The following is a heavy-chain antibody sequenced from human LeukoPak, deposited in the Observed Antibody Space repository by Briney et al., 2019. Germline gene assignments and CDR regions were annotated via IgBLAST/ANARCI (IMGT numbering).Heavy chain of an antibody. Sequence: SETLSLTCTVSGGSISGYYWSWIRQPPGKGLEWIGFIYYSESTNYNPSLESRVTISADTSKNQFSLNLSSVTAADTAVYYCARHQSTFGVVSGGMDVWGQGTTVTVSS. CDR3: ARHQSTFGVVSGGMDV. D-gene: IGHD3-16*01. J-gene: IGHJ6*02. CDR1: GGSISGYY. CDR2: IYYSEST. V-gene: IGHV4-59*08.